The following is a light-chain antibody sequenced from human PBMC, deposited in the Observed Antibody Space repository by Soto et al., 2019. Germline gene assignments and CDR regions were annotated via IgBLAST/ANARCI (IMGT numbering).Light chain of an antibody. J-gene: IGKJ1*01. CDR3: QQYNNYWT. CDR2: KAS. Sequence: DIQITQSPSTLSASVGDRVTITCRASQSISSGLAWYQQKPGQAPKFLIYKASRLQSGVPSRFSGSGSGTEFTLTISSLQPDDFATYYCQQYNNYWTFGQGTKVEIK. CDR1: QSISSG. V-gene: IGKV1-5*03.